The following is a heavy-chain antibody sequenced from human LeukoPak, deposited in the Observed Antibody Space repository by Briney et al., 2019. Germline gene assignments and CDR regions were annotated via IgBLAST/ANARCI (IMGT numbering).Heavy chain of an antibody. CDR1: GYTFTSYG. J-gene: IGHJ4*02. V-gene: IGHV1-18*01. Sequence: ASVKVSCKASGYTFTSYGISWVRQAPGQGLEWMGWISAYNGNTNYAQKLQGRVTMTTDTSTSTAYMELRSLRSDDAAVYYCARSYSYGSRPFFDYWGQGTLVTVSS. D-gene: IGHD5-18*01. CDR3: ARSYSYGSRPFFDY. CDR2: ISAYNGNT.